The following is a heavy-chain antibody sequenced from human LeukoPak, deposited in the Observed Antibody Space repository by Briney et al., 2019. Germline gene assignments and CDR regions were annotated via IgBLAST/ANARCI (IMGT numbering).Heavy chain of an antibody. Sequence: SVKVSCKASGGTFSGYTISWVRQAPGQGLEWMGRIIPILGIANYAQKFQGRVTITADKSTSTAYMELSSLRSEDTAVYYCARGIAAAGPPEYWGQGTLATVSS. CDR2: IIPILGIA. J-gene: IGHJ4*02. D-gene: IGHD6-13*01. V-gene: IGHV1-69*02. CDR3: ARGIAAAGPPEY. CDR1: GGTFSGYT.